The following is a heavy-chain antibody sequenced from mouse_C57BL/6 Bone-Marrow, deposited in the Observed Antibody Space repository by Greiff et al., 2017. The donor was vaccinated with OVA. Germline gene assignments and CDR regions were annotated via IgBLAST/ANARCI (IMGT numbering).Heavy chain of an antibody. J-gene: IGHJ3*01. CDR3: ARVYYGSSWSWFAY. CDR1: GYTFTDYN. D-gene: IGHD1-1*01. Sequence: VQLQQSGPELVKPGASVKIPCKASGYTFTDYNMDWVKQSHGKSLEWIGDINPNNGGTIYNQKFKGKATLTVDKSSSTAYMELRSLTSEDTAVYYCARVYYGSSWSWFAYWGQGTLVTVFA. V-gene: IGHV1-18*01. CDR2: INPNNGGT.